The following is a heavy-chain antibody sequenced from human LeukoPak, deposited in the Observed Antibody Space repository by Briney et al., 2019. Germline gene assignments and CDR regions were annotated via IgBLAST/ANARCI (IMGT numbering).Heavy chain of an antibody. CDR3: ARAGQYRFDY. D-gene: IGHD2-2*01. Sequence: GGSLRLSCVPSGFTFSSYWMHWVRQAPGKGLVWVSRINIDGSTINYADSVNGRFTISRDNAKNTLYLQMNSLRAEDTAVYYCARAGQYRFDYWGQGTLVTVSS. J-gene: IGHJ4*02. CDR1: GFTFSSYW. V-gene: IGHV3-74*01. CDR2: INIDGSTI.